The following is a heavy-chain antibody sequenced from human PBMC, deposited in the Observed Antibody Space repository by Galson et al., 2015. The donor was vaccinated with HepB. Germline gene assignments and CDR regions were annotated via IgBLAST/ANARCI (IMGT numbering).Heavy chain of an antibody. Sequence: SLRLSCAASGFTFSSYGMHWVRQAPGKGLEWVAVISYDGSNKYYADPVKGRFTISRDNSKNTLYLQMNSLRAEDTAVYYCANQGYSSSQSGGLGQPTNWGQGTLVTVSS. CDR3: ANQGYSSSQSGGLGQPTN. J-gene: IGHJ4*02. CDR2: ISYDGSNK. CDR1: GFTFSSYG. D-gene: IGHD6-13*01. V-gene: IGHV3-30*18.